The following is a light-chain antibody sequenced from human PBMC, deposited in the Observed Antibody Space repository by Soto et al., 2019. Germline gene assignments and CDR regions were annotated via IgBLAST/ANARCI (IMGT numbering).Light chain of an antibody. Sequence: EIVLTQSPATLSVSPGNRATLSCRASQSVSSYLAWYQQKPGQAPRLLIYDASNRATGIPARCSGSGSGTDFTLTISSLEPEDCAVYYCQQRSNWHLTFGGGTKVEIK. CDR1: QSVSSY. CDR2: DAS. CDR3: QQRSNWHLT. J-gene: IGKJ4*01. V-gene: IGKV3-11*01.